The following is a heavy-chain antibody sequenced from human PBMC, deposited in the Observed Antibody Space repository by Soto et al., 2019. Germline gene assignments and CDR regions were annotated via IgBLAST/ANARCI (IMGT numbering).Heavy chain of an antibody. CDR2: IDPSDSYT. V-gene: IGHV5-10-1*01. D-gene: IGHD6-13*01. Sequence: GESLKISCKGSGYSFTSYWISWVRQMPGKGLEWMGRIDPSDSYTNYSPSFQGHVTISADKSISTAYLQWSSLKASDTAMYYCARGEQQLVLYYYGMDVWGQGTTVTV. CDR3: ARGEQQLVLYYYGMDV. CDR1: GYSFTSYW. J-gene: IGHJ6*02.